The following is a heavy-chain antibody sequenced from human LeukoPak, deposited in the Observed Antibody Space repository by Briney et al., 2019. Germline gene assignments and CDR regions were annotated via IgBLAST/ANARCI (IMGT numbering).Heavy chain of an antibody. D-gene: IGHD3-3*01. V-gene: IGHV3-53*01. CDR2: TYSGGST. Sequence: PGGALRLPCAASGFTVSSNYMSWGRQAPGKGLEGGSATYSGGSTYYADTVKGRFPISRDNSKNTLYLHMNSMRAEDTAVYYCARGESITIFGVVQTSWAFDIWGQGTMVTVSS. J-gene: IGHJ3*02. CDR1: GFTVSSNY. CDR3: ARGESITIFGVVQTSWAFDI.